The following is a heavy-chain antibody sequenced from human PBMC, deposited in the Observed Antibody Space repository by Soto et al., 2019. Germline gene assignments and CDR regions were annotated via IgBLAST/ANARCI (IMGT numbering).Heavy chain of an antibody. CDR2: INGGDGPT. CDR1: GFNFSHYN. V-gene: IGHV3-23*01. Sequence: PGGSLRLSCAASGFNFSHYNMSWVRQVPGKGLEWVSGINGGDGPTYYADSVKGRFTISRDNSRNTLYLQMNSLRAEDTAIYYCAKDMLPDGLWDNDFWGQGTLVTVSS. D-gene: IGHD2-8*01. CDR3: AKDMLPDGLWDNDF. J-gene: IGHJ4*02.